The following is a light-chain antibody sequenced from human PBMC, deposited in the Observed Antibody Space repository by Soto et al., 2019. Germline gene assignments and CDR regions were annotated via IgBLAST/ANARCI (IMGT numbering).Light chain of an antibody. J-gene: IGKJ1*01. V-gene: IGKV3-15*01. CDR3: QQYNNWWT. Sequence: EFVLTQSPGTLSLSPVERATLSCRASQTVRNNYLAWYQQKPGQAPRLLIYGASTRATGVPARFSGSGSGTEFTLTISSLQSEDFAVYYCQQYNNWWTFGQGTKVDIK. CDR1: QTVRNN. CDR2: GAS.